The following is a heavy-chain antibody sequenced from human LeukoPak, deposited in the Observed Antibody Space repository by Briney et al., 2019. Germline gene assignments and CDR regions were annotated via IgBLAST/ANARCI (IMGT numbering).Heavy chain of an antibody. CDR1: GGSLSGYY. D-gene: IGHD4-17*01. CDR3: ARRDDYGDYLNWFDP. V-gene: IGHV4-34*01. Sequence: RPSETLSLTCVVYGGSLSGYYWSWIRQPPGKGLEWIGEINHDGSTNYNPSLKSRVTISVDTSNNLFSLKLSSVTAADTAVYYCARRDDYGDYLNWFDPWGQGTLVTVSS. CDR2: INHDGST. J-gene: IGHJ5*02.